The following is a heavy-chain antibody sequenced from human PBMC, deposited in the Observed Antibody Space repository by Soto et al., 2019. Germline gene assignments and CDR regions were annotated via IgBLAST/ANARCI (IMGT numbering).Heavy chain of an antibody. CDR3: VRDSASSGVFT. CDR2: ISRSGTT. Sequence: QVQLQESGPGLVKPSGTLSLTCAVTGGSISSSNWWTWVRQPPGEGLEWVGEISRSGTTNYKPSLKSRVSISVDKSRNEFSLTLGSVTAADTAMYYCVRDSASSGVFTWGQGTMVTVSS. D-gene: IGHD6-19*01. V-gene: IGHV4-4*02. CDR1: GGSISSSNW. J-gene: IGHJ3*01.